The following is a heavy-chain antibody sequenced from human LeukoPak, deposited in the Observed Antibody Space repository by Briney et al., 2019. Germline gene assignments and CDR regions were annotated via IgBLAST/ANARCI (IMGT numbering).Heavy chain of an antibody. CDR1: GFTLSTYG. D-gene: IGHD4-17*01. CDR3: AKDRDYGDYPSAYYYYMDV. CDR2: IRYDGANK. Sequence: TGGSLRLSCAASGFTLSTYGIHWVRQAPGKGLEWVAFIRYDGANKWYADSVKGRFTISRDNSKNMLYLQMNSLRAEDTAVYHCAKDRDYGDYPSAYYYYMDVWGKGTTVTVSS. V-gene: IGHV3-30*02. J-gene: IGHJ6*03.